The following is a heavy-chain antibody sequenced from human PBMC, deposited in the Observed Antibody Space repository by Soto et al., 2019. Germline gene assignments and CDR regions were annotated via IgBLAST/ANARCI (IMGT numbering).Heavy chain of an antibody. V-gene: IGHV1-69*13. CDR2: ITPMFGTT. D-gene: IGHD1-1*01. Sequence: VASVKVSCKASGGTFSTFAISWVRQAPGQGLEWVGGITPMFGTTKYAQKFQARVTITADESMTTAYMEMRSLRSDDTAVYFCAREAERRWLQLFEFWGQGTLVTVSS. J-gene: IGHJ4*02. CDR3: AREAERRWLQLFEF. CDR1: GGTFSTFA.